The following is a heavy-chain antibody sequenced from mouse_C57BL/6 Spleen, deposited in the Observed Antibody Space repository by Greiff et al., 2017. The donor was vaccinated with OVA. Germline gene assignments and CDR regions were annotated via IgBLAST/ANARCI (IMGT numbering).Heavy chain of an antibody. CDR2: IYPGSGST. D-gene: IGHD1-1*01. J-gene: IGHJ2*01. CDR3: ARDYGSSYYFDY. Sequence: VQLQQSGAELVKPGASVKMSCKASGYTFTSYWITWVKQRPGQGLEWIGDIYPGSGSTNYNEKFKSKATLTVDTSSSTAYMQLSSLTSEDSAVYYCARDYGSSYYFDYWGKGTTLTVSS. CDR1: GYTFTSYW. V-gene: IGHV1-55*01.